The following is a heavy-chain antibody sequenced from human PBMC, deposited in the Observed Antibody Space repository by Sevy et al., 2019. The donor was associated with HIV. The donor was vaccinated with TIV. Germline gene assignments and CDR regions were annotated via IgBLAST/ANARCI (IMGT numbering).Heavy chain of an antibody. CDR1: GDSVSSNSAA. CDR2: TYYRSKWYN. D-gene: IGHD3-10*01. Sequence: SETLSLTCAISGDSVSSNSAAWNWIRQSPSRGLEWLGRTYYRSKWYNDYAVSVKSRITINPDTSKNQFSLQLNSVTPEDTAVYYCAREPPRNYYGSGRAFDIWGQGTMVTASS. CDR3: AREPPRNYYGSGRAFDI. V-gene: IGHV6-1*01. J-gene: IGHJ3*02.